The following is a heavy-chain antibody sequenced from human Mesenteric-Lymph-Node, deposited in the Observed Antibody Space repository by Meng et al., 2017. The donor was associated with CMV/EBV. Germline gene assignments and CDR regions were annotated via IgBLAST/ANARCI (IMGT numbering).Heavy chain of an antibody. V-gene: IGHV1-8*02. CDR3: ASHQQFCSGGSCYSLGYYYGMDV. CDR2: MNPNNGNT. CDR1: GYTFTSYG. Sequence: ASVKVSCKASGYTFTSYGINWVRQAPGQGLEWMGWMNPNNGNTGYAQKFQGRFTMTWNTSISTAYMELSSLRSEDTAIYYCASHQQFCSGGSCYSLGYYYGMDVWGQGTTVTVSS. D-gene: IGHD2-15*01. J-gene: IGHJ6*02.